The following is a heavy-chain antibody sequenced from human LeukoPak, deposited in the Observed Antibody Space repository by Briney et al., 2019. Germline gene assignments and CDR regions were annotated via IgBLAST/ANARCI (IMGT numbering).Heavy chain of an antibody. CDR2: IYTSGST. V-gene: IGHV4-61*02. Sequence: SQTLSLTCTVSGGSISSGSYYWSWIRQHAGKGLEWIGRIYTSGSTNYNPSLKSRVTISVDTSKNQFSLKLSSVTAADTAVYYCARVYSEDDNWFDPWGQGTLVTVSS. D-gene: IGHD2-15*01. J-gene: IGHJ5*02. CDR1: GGSISSGSYY. CDR3: ARVYSEDDNWFDP.